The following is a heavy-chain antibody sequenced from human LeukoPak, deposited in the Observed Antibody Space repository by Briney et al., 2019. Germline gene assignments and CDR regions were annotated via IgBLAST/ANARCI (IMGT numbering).Heavy chain of an antibody. J-gene: IGHJ5*02. CDR1: GGSFSGYY. CDR2: ISHSGST. Sequence: SETLSLTCAVYGGSFSGYYWSWIRQPPGKGLEWIGEISHSGSTNYNPSLKSRVTISVDTSKNQFSLKLSSVTAADTAVYYCARARYSSSWSAHWFDPWGQGTLVTVSS. D-gene: IGHD6-13*01. V-gene: IGHV4-34*01. CDR3: ARARYSSSWSAHWFDP.